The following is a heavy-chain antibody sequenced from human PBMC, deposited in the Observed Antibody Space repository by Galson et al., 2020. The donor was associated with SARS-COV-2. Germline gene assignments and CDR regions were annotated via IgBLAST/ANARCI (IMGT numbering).Heavy chain of an antibody. J-gene: IGHJ6*03. D-gene: IGHD1-1*01. CDR2: IWYDGSNK. V-gene: IGHV3-33*06. CDR1: GFTFSSYG. CDR3: AKEQLVYMDV. Sequence: QLGESLKISCAASGFTFSSYGMHWVRQAPGKGLEWVAVIWYDGSNKYYADSVKGRFTISRDNSKNTLYLQMNSLRAEDTAVYYCAKEQLVYMDVWGKGTTVTVSS.